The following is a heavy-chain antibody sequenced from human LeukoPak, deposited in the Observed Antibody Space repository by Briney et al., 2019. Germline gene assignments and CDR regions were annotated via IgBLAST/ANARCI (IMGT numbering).Heavy chain of an antibody. CDR1: GFTFRNFW. V-gene: IGHV3-7*04. J-gene: IGHJ4*02. CDR3: ARGDAFSGDH. Sequence: GGSPRLSCAASGFTFRNFWKSWVRQAPGRGLEWVANIHPEGNGKYHVESVKGRFAISRDNAKSSLFLQMNGLRAEDTAVYYCARGDAFSGDHWGQGTLVTVSS. CDR2: IHPEGNGK.